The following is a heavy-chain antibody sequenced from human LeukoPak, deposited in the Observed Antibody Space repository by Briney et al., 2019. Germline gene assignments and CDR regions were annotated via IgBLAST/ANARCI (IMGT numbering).Heavy chain of an antibody. CDR2: IRYDGSNK. D-gene: IGHD3-9*01. V-gene: IGHV3-30*02. CDR3: ARESRGYDILTGKYHRGYYSYYMDV. J-gene: IGHJ6*03. Sequence: GGSLRLSCGASGFTFSSYGMHWVRQAPGKGLEWVAFIRYDGSNKYYADSVKGRFTISRDNAKNSLYLQMNSLRVEDTAVYYCARESRGYDILTGKYHRGYYSYYMDVWGKGTTVIVSS. CDR1: GFTFSSYG.